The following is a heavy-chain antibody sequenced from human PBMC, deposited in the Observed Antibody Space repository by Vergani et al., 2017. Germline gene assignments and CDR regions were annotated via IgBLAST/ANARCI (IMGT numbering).Heavy chain of an antibody. V-gene: IGHV1-69*02. J-gene: IGHJ3*02. Sequence: QVQLVQSGAEVKKPGSSAKVSCKASGGTFSSYTISWVRQAPGQGLEWMGRIIPILGIANYAQKFQGRVTITADKSTSTAYMELSSLRSEDTAVYYCATTGYSSSWYDSAFDSWGQGTMVTVSS. CDR3: ATTGYSSSWYDSAFDS. CDR2: IIPILGIA. CDR1: GGTFSSYT. D-gene: IGHD6-13*01.